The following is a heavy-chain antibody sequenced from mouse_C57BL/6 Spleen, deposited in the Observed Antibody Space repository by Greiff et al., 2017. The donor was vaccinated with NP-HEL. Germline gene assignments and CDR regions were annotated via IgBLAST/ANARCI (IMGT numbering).Heavy chain of an antibody. CDR3: TTSQLTWFAY. V-gene: IGHV14-4*01. J-gene: IGHJ3*01. D-gene: IGHD3-3*01. CDR2: IDPENGDT. Sequence: EVKLVESGAELVRPGASVKLSCTASGFNIKDDYMHWVKQRPEQGLEWIGWIDPENGDTEYASKFQGKATITADTSSNTAYLQLSSLTSEDTAVYYCTTSQLTWFAYWGQGTLVTVSA. CDR1: GFNIKDDY.